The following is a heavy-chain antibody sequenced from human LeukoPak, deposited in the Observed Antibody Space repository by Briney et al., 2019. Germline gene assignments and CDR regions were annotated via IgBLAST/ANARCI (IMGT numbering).Heavy chain of an antibody. CDR2: ISSSSSYI. J-gene: IGHJ4*02. V-gene: IGHV3-21*01. Sequence: PGGSLRLSCAASGFTFSSYSMNWVRQAPGKGLEWVSSISSSSSYIYYADSVKGRFTISRDNAKNSLYLQMNSLRAEDTAVYYCAKGRRWLQSDYFDYWGQGTLVTVSS. D-gene: IGHD5-24*01. CDR3: AKGRRWLQSDYFDY. CDR1: GFTFSSYS.